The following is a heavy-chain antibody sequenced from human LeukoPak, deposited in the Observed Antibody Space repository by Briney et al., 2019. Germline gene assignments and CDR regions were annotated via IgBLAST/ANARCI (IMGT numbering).Heavy chain of an antibody. D-gene: IGHD1-1*01. Sequence: GGSLRLSCVASGFTYNNYWMSWVRQAPGKGPEWVANIKQDGSEQYYVDSLKGRFTISRDNAKNSLYLQMNSLRAGDTAVYYCARVRRLQLSPAWGQETLVPVPS. CDR3: ARVRRLQLSPA. CDR1: GFTYNNYW. J-gene: IGHJ4*02. CDR2: IKQDGSEQ. V-gene: IGHV3-7*01.